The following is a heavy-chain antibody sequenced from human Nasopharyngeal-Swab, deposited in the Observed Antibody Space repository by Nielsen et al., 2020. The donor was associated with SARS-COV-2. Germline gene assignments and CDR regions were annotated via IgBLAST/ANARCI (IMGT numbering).Heavy chain of an antibody. D-gene: IGHD3-22*01. Sequence: GGSLRLSCAASGFTFSSYSMNWVRQAPGKGLEWVSSISSSSSYIYYAGSVKGRFTISRDNAKNSLYLQMNSLRAEDTAVYYCARGDSSGYSLGWGQGTLVTVSS. J-gene: IGHJ4*02. CDR1: GFTFSSYS. CDR2: ISSSSSYI. CDR3: ARGDSSGYSLG. V-gene: IGHV3-21*01.